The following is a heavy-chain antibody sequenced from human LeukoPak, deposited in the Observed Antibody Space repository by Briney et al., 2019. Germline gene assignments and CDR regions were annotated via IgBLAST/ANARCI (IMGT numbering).Heavy chain of an antibody. CDR3: ARQFHGSGYVDDL. CDR2: IYYSGTT. V-gene: IGHV4-39*01. J-gene: IGHJ5*02. Sequence: PSETLSLTCSVSGGSISSSSYYWGWIRRPPGKGLEWIASIYYSGTTHYNPSLKSQVTMSVDTSKNQFSLKLSAVTAADTAVYYCARQFHGSGYVDDLWGQGTLVTVSS. CDR1: GGSISSSSYY. D-gene: IGHD5-12*01.